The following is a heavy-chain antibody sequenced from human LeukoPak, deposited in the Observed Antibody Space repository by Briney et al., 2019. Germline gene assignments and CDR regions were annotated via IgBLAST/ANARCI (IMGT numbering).Heavy chain of an antibody. CDR3: ARDAGYYYDSSGYLY. Sequence: GGSLRLSCAASGFTFSSYWMSWVRQAPGKGLAWVANIKQDGSEKYYVDSVKGRFTISRDNAKNSLYLQMNSLRAEDTAVYYCARDAGYYYDSSGYLYWGQGTLVTVSS. J-gene: IGHJ4*02. CDR2: IKQDGSEK. V-gene: IGHV3-7*01. D-gene: IGHD3-22*01. CDR1: GFTFSSYW.